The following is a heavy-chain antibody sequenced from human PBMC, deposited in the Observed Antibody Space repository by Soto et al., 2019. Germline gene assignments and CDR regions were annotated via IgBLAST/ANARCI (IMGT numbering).Heavy chain of an antibody. CDR1: GGSISSGGYY. V-gene: IGHV4-31*03. CDR2: IYYSGST. CDR3: ARGDYCSSTSCYSAFDI. J-gene: IGHJ3*02. D-gene: IGHD2-2*02. Sequence: SETLSLTCTVSGGSISSGGYYWSWIRQHPGKGLEWIGYIYYSGSTYYNPSLKSRVTISVDTSKNQFSLKLSSVTAADTAVYYCARGDYCSSTSCYSAFDIWGQGTMVTVSS.